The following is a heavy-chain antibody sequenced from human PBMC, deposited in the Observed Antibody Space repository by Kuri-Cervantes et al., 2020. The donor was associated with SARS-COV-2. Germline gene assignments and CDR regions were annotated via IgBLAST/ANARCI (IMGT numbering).Heavy chain of an antibody. D-gene: IGHD1-26*01. CDR2: IHYSGST. CDR1: GGSVSGYY. J-gene: IGHJ4*02. V-gene: IGHV4-59*02. Sequence: ESLKISCTVSGGSVSGYYWTWMRQPPGKGLEWIGNIHYSGSTNYNTSLDSRVTISVDTSKNQLSLRLSSVTAADTAVYYCARLSGSQGYYFDCWGQGTLVTVSS. CDR3: ARLSGSQGYYFDC.